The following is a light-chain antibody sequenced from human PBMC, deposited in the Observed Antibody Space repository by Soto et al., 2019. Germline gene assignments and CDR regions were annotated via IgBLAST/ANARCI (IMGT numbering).Light chain of an antibody. V-gene: IGLV1-44*01. CDR2: SNN. Sequence: QSVLTQPPSASGTPGQRVTISCSGSSSNIGSNTVNWYQQLPGTAPKLLIYSNNQRPSGVPDRFSGSKSGTSASLAISGLQSEDEADYYCAAWDDSLKVVFGTGTKVTV. J-gene: IGLJ1*01. CDR1: SSNIGSNT. CDR3: AAWDDSLKVV.